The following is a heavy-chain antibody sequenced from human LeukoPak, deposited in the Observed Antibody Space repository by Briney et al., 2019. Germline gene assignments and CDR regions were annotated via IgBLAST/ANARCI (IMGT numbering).Heavy chain of an antibody. CDR1: GFTFSSYA. CDR3: ARAWYCSGGSCLFQH. Sequence: GGSLRLSCAASGFTFSSYAMSWVRQAPGKGLEWVSAISGSGGSTYYADSVKGRFTISRDNAKNSLYLQMNSLRAEDTAVYYCARAWYCSGGSCLFQHWGQGTLVTVSS. CDR2: ISGSGGST. V-gene: IGHV3-23*01. J-gene: IGHJ1*01. D-gene: IGHD2-15*01.